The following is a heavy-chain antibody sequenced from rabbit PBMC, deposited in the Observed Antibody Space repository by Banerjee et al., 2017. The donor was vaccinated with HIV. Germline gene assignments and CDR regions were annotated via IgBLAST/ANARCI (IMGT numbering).Heavy chain of an antibody. J-gene: IGHJ4*01. Sequence: EESGGDLVKPGGSLTLTCTASGFSFTSGYWICWVRQAPGKGLEWIGCIGAGSSGTTYYASWAKGRFTISKTSSTTVTLQMTSLTAADTATYFCARCDITAIGYGSLDLWGPGTLVTVS. D-gene: IGHD6-1*01. CDR3: ARCDITAIGYGSLDL. V-gene: IGHV1S45*01. CDR2: IGAGSSGTT. CDR1: GFSFTSGYW.